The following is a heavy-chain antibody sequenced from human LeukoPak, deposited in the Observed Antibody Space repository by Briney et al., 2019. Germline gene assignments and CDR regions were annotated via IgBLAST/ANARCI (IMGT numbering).Heavy chain of an antibody. CDR3: ARTYCSGGGCYYGSPIYYYYYGMDV. CDR1: GGSIRRAGYC. CDR2: IPYGGGN. V-gene: IGHV4-31*02. Sequence: PSGTLSLSCADSGGSIRRAGYCWGWIRLPPGKCMEWLVYIPYGGGNYYNSSLKSGITIPVATPKTQFSLKLSSLTAGDTAFFYCARTYCSGGGCYYGSPIYYYYYGMDVWGQGTTVTVSS. D-gene: IGHD2-15*01. J-gene: IGHJ6*02.